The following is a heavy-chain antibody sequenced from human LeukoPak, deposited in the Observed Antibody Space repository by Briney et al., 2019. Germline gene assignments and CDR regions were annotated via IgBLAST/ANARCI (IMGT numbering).Heavy chain of an antibody. D-gene: IGHD3-16*02. CDR1: GFTFSSYA. Sequence: PGGSLRLSCAASGFTFSSYAMSWVRQAPGKGLEWVSSISSSSSYIYYADSVKGRFTISRDNAKNSLYLQMNSLRAEDTAVYYCAREGDYVWGSYRYYYYYYMDVWGKGTTVTVSS. V-gene: IGHV3-21*01. CDR2: ISSSSSYI. CDR3: AREGDYVWGSYRYYYYYYMDV. J-gene: IGHJ6*03.